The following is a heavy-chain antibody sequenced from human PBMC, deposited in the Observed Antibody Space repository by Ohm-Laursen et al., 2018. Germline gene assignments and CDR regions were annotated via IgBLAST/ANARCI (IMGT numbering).Heavy chain of an antibody. CDR2: ITWNSGTI. D-gene: IGHD1-26*01. V-gene: IGHV3-9*01. Sequence: SLRLSCAASGFTFDDYAMHWVRQAPGKGLEWVSGITWNSGTITYADSVKGRFTISRDNAKNSLYLQMNSLRAEDTALYYCAKMVGAWDFFDYWDQGTLVTVSS. CDR3: AKMVGAWDFFDY. J-gene: IGHJ4*02. CDR1: GFTFDDYA.